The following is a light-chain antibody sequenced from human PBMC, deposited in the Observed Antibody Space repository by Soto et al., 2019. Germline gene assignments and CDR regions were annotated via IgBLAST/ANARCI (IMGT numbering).Light chain of an antibody. CDR2: EVS. Sequence: QSVLTQPPSVSGAPGQRVSISCTGSSSNIGAGNDVCWYQQHPGKAPKLMIYEVSNRPSGVSNRFSGSKSGNTASLTISGLQTEDEADYYCSSYTSSSTLYVFGTGTKVTVL. J-gene: IGLJ1*01. CDR1: SSNIGAGND. V-gene: IGLV2-14*01. CDR3: SSYTSSSTLYV.